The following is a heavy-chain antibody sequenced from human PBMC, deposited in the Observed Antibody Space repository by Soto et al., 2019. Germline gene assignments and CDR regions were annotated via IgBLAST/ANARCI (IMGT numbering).Heavy chain of an antibody. D-gene: IGHD6-25*01. J-gene: IGHJ4*02. CDR1: GFTFSAYW. V-gene: IGHV3-7*01. CDR2: IKQAGSEK. CDR3: AREKRANDYFDY. Sequence: ESGGGLVQTGGSLRLSCAASGFTFSAYWMSWVRQAPGKGLEWVANIKQAGSEKYYVDSVNGRFIISRDDAKNSLFLQVNSLRVEDTAVYYCAREKRANDYFDYWGQGTLVTVSS.